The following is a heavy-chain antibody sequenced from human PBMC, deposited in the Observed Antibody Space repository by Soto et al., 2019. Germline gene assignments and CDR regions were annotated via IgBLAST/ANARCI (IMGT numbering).Heavy chain of an antibody. J-gene: IGHJ6*02. V-gene: IGHV4-59*01. D-gene: IGHD6-13*01. CDR3: ARHDPVPKLQHGMGV. CDR2: IYSAGNT. CDR1: SGSITGYY. Sequence: SETLSLTCTVSSGSITGYYWSWMRQPPGGGLEWIGYIYSAGNTLYTPSLQSRVTISVDTSKNQFSLNLRSVTATDTAVYYCARHDPVPKLQHGMGVWGQGATVTVSS.